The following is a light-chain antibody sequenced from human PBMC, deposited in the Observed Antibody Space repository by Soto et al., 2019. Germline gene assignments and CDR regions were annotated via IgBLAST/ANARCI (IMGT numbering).Light chain of an antibody. V-gene: IGKV3-20*01. J-gene: IGKJ2*01. CDR3: QQYVSSPMYT. Sequence: EIVLTQSPGTLSLSPGERATLSCRASQSVSSNYLAWYQQKHGQAPRLLIYGASSRATGIPDRFSGSGSGTDFTLTISRLEPEDFAVYYCQQYVSSPMYTFGQGTKLEIK. CDR1: QSVSSNY. CDR2: GAS.